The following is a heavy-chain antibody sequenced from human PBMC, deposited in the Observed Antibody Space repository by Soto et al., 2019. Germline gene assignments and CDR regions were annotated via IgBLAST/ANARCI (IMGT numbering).Heavy chain of an antibody. CDR3: ASTVAIGCGGGSCYYYYDMDD. Sequence: SETLSLTCAVSGYSISSGYYWGWIRQPPGKGLEWIGNIHHSGSTYYNSSLKSRVTISVDTSKNQCSLKLSSVTAADTAVYYCASTVAIGCGGGSCYYYYDMDDWGQETTVTISS. J-gene: IGHJ6*02. V-gene: IGHV4-38-2*01. CDR1: GYSISSGYY. CDR2: IHHSGST. D-gene: IGHD2-15*01.